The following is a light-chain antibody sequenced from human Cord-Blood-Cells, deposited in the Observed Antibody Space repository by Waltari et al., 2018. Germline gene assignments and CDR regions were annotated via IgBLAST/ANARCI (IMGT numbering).Light chain of an antibody. Sequence: QSALTQPASVSGSPGQSLPIPCTGTSSDVGSYNLVSWYQQHPGKAPKLMIYEGSKRPSGVSNRFSGSKSGNTASLTISGLQAEDEADYYCCSYAGSSTYVFGTGTKVTVL. CDR1: SSDVGSYNL. J-gene: IGLJ1*01. CDR3: CSYAGSSTYV. CDR2: EGS. V-gene: IGLV2-23*01.